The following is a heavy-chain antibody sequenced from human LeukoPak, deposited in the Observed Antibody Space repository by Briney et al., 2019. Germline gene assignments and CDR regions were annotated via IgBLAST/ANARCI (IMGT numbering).Heavy chain of an antibody. CDR3: ARVGKQVAADY. Sequence: GGSLRLSCAASGFTFSSYWMSWVRQAPGKGLEWVANIKQDGSEKYYVDSVRGRFTISRDNAKNSLYLQMNSLRAEDTAVYYCARVGKQVAADYWGQGTLVTVSS. V-gene: IGHV3-7*03. CDR1: GFTFSSYW. D-gene: IGHD2-15*01. CDR2: IKQDGSEK. J-gene: IGHJ4*02.